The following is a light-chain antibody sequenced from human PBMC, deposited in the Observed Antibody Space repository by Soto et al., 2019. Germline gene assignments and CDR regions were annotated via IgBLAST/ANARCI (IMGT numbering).Light chain of an antibody. V-gene: IGKV3-20*01. CDR3: HHYGTAWT. Sequence: EIVLTQSPGTLSLSPGERATLSCRASQSVSSSFLAWYQQKPGQAPRLLISGASTRATGIPDRFSGSGSGTDFTLSSSRLEPEDFAVYYCHHYGTAWTFGQGTKV. CDR1: QSVSSSF. CDR2: GAS. J-gene: IGKJ1*01.